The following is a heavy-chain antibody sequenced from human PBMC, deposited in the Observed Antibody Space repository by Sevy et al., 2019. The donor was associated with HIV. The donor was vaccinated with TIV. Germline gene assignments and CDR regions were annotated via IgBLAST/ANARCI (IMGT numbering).Heavy chain of an antibody. Sequence: SETLSLTCTVSGDSVSSDNYYWSWIRQPPGKGLEWIGDMFNRGSTNYNPSLKSRVTISVDTSKNQFSLKLNSVTAADTAVYYCARLSAVSRSYNFDYWGQGTLVTVSS. CDR2: MFNRGST. CDR3: ARLSAVSRSYNFDY. CDR1: GDSVSSDNYY. J-gene: IGHJ4*02. V-gene: IGHV4-61*01. D-gene: IGHD4-4*01.